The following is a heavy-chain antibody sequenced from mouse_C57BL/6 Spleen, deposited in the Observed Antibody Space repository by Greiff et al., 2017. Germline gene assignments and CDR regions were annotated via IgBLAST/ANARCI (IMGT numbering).Heavy chain of an antibody. V-gene: IGHV1-81*01. D-gene: IGHD1-1*01. CDR1: GYTFTSYG. CDR3: AREVFITTVVATSSLDY. CDR2: IYPRSGNT. J-gene: IGHJ2*01. Sequence: VQLQQSGAELARPGASVKLSCKASGYTFTSYGISWVKQRTGQGLEWIGEIYPRSGNTYYNEKFKGKATLTADKSSSTAYMERRSLTSEDSAVYFCAREVFITTVVATSSLDYWGQGTTLTVSS.